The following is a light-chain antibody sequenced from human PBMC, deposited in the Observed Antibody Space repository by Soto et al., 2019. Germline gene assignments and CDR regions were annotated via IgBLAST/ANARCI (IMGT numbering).Light chain of an antibody. CDR1: QGITSY. Sequence: IQLTQSPSSLSASVGDRVTITCRASQGITSYLAWYQQRPGKAPGLLIYSASTLQSGVPSRFSGSGYGTDFSLTISSMQSEDFAVYYCQQYNSWPLTFGGGTKVDIK. CDR2: SAS. V-gene: IGKV1-9*01. J-gene: IGKJ4*01. CDR3: QQYNSWPLT.